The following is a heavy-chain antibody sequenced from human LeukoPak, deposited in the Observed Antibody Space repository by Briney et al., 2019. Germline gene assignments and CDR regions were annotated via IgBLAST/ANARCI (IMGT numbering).Heavy chain of an antibody. CDR3: ARDGRGGDFDY. V-gene: IGHV1-18*04. CDR1: GYTFTSYG. J-gene: IGHJ4*02. CDR2: ISGYNGNT. Sequence: ASVNVSCKASGYTFTSYGISWVRQAPGQGLEWMGWISGYNGNTKYVQKLQGRVTMTTDTATSTAYMELRSLRSDDTAVYYCARDGRGGDFDYWGQGTLVTVSS.